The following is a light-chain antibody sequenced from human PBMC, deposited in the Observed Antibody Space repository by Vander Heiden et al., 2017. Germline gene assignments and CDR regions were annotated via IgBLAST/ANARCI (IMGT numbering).Light chain of an antibody. J-gene: IGKJ4*01. V-gene: IGKV3-11*01. Sequence: EIVLTQSPATLSLSPGERATLSCRASQSVSSYLAWYQQKPGQAPRLLIYDASNRATGIPARFSGSGSGTDFTLTISSLEPEDFAVYYCQQCRNWPLTFGAGTKVEIK. CDR2: DAS. CDR3: QQCRNWPLT. CDR1: QSVSSY.